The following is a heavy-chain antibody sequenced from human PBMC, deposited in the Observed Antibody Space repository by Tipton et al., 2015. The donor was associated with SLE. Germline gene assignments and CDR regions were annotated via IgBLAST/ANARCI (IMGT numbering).Heavy chain of an antibody. D-gene: IGHD3-16*01. V-gene: IGHV1-3*01. CDR1: GYTF. J-gene: IGHJ4*02. CDR2: INAANGNT. CDR3: ARDGGGFDY. Sequence: QLVQSGPEVKKPGASVKVSCEASGYTFMHRVRRAPGQSLEWMGWINAANGNTKYSQKFQGGVTITRDSPASTSYMELSSLGSDDTAMYYCARDGGGFDYWGQGTLVTVSS.